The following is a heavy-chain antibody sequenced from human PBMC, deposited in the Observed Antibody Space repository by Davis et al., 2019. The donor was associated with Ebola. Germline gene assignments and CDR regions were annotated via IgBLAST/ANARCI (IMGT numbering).Heavy chain of an antibody. V-gene: IGHV3-53*01. CDR3: ARGLQWADP. D-gene: IGHD4-11*01. Sequence: PGGSLRLSCAASGFTFIWYWMTWVRQAPGKGLEWVSVIYSGGSTYYADSVKGRFTISRDNSKNTLYLQMNSLRAEDTAVYYCARGLQWADPWGQGTLVTVSS. CDR2: IYSGGST. CDR1: GFTFIWYW. J-gene: IGHJ5*02.